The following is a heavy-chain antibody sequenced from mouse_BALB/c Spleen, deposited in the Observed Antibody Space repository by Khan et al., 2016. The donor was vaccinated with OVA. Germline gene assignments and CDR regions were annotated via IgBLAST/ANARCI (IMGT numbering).Heavy chain of an antibody. CDR1: GYTFTNYG. Sequence: QIQLVQSGPELKKPGETVKISCKASGYTFTNYGMNWVKQAPGKGLKWMGWINTYTGEPTYADDFKGRFAFSLETSSSTAYLQMNNLKNEDTATYFCARGRNGRSYAMDYWGQGTSVTVSS. V-gene: IGHV9-3-1*01. CDR2: INTYTGEP. CDR3: ARGRNGRSYAMDY. J-gene: IGHJ4*01. D-gene: IGHD1-1*01.